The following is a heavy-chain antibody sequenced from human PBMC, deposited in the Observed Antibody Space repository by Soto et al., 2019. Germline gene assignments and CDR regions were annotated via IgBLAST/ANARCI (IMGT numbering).Heavy chain of an antibody. CDR1: GYTFMNYA. J-gene: IGHJ2*01. V-gene: IGHV1-18*01. D-gene: IGHD2-15*01. Sequence: QVQLVQSGAEVKEPGASVKLSCQASGYTFMNYAISWVRQAPGQGLEWMGWISPSTGNTDQAQNFQGRVTMTLDTSTNTANMELGTLRSDDSAVYYCARCYCSVGSCYTCWHFDLWGRGTLVTVSS. CDR3: ARCYCSVGSCYTCWHFDL. CDR2: ISPSTGNT.